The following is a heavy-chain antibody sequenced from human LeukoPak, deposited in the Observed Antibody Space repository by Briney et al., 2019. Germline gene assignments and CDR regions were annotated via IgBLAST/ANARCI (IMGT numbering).Heavy chain of an antibody. D-gene: IGHD3-22*01. J-gene: IGHJ4*02. CDR3: AREYYYDSSGKDY. Sequence: PGGSLRLSCAASGFTFSSYGMHWVRQAPGKGLEWVAVMWYDGSNKYYADSVKGRFTISRDNSKNTLYLQMNSLRAEDTAVYYCAREYYYDSSGKDYWGQGTLVTVSS. CDR1: GFTFSSYG. V-gene: IGHV3-33*01. CDR2: MWYDGSNK.